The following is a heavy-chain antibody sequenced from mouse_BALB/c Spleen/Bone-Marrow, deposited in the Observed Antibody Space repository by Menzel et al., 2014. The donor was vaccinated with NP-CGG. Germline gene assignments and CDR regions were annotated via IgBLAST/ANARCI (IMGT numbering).Heavy chain of an antibody. CDR2: INPDSSTI. D-gene: IGHD2-1*01. J-gene: IGHJ2*01. V-gene: IGHV4-1*02. Sequence: EVQLQQPGGGLVQPGGSLKLSCAASGFDFSRYWMSWVRQAPGKGLEWIGEINPDSSTINYTPSLKDKFIISRDNAKNTLYLQMGKVRSEDTALYYCARNGYYGYSDYWGQGTTLTVSS. CDR3: ARNGYYGYSDY. CDR1: GFDFSRYW.